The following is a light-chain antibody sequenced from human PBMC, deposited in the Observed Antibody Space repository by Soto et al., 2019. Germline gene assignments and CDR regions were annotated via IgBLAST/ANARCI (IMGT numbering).Light chain of an antibody. CDR1: QGISGW. V-gene: IGKV1-12*01. Sequence: DIQMTQSPSSVSASVRDRVTITCRASQGISGWLAWYQQKPGKAPKLLIYAASTLETGVPSRFSGGRSGTDFTLTINNLQPEDFATYYCQQATISQLTFGGGTKVEIK. CDR3: QQATISQLT. J-gene: IGKJ4*01. CDR2: AAS.